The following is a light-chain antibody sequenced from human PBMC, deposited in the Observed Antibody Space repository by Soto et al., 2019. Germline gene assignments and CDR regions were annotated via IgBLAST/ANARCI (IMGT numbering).Light chain of an antibody. CDR3: QQSKSSST. Sequence: DIQMTQSPSSLSASVGDRVTIICRASQSVSTRLAWYQQKPGKAPKVLIYDASSWAGGVPSRFSGSGSGTEFTLTINSLQPDDFATYYCQQSKSSSTFGQGTKVDIK. CDR2: DAS. CDR1: QSVSTR. J-gene: IGKJ1*01. V-gene: IGKV1-5*02.